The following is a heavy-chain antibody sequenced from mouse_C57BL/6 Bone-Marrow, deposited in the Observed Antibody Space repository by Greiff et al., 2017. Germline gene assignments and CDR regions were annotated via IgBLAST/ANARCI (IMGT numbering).Heavy chain of an antibody. Sequence: EVKLVESGPVLVKPGASVKMSCKASGYTFTDYYMNWVKQSHGKSLEWIGVINPYNGGTSYNQKFKGKATLTVDKSSSTAYMELNSLTSEDSAVYYCARENYSNYWYFDVWGTGTTVTVSS. CDR3: ARENYSNYWYFDV. J-gene: IGHJ1*03. CDR2: INPYNGGT. D-gene: IGHD2-5*01. CDR1: GYTFTDYY. V-gene: IGHV1-19*01.